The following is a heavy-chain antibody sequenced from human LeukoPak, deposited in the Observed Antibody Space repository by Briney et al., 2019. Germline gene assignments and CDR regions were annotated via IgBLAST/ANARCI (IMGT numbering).Heavy chain of an antibody. CDR1: GFTFSSHD. CDR2: IGTAGDT. V-gene: IGHV3-13*01. CDR3: ARAISTMVRGGDFDY. Sequence: GGSLRLSCAASGFTFSSHDMHWVRQATGKGLEWVSAIGTAGDTYYPGSVKGRFTISRENAKNSLYLQMNTLRAGDTAVYYCARAISTMVRGGDFDYWGQGTLVTVSS. J-gene: IGHJ4*02. D-gene: IGHD3-10*01.